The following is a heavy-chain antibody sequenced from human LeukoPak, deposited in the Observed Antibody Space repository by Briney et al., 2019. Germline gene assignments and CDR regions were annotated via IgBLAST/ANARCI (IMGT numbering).Heavy chain of an antibody. CDR3: ARDVLRYFDWLLGWFDP. V-gene: IGHV3-11*04. CDR2: ISSSGSTI. J-gene: IGHJ5*02. Sequence: GGSLRLSCAASGFTFSDYYMSWIRQAPGKGLEWVSYISSSGSTIYYADSVKGRFTISRDNAKNSLYLQMKSLRAEDTAVYYCARDVLRYFDWLLGWFDPWGQGTLVTVSS. D-gene: IGHD3-9*01. CDR1: GFTFSDYY.